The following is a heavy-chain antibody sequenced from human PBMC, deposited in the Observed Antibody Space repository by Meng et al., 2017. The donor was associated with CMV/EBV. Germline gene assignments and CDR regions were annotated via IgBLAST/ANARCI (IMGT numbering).Heavy chain of an antibody. CDR1: GYPFTTYG. V-gene: IGHV1-18*01. D-gene: IGHD2-15*01. Sequence: QVLLVQSGAEMQKPGAAVKVSCKASGYPFTTYGITWVRQAPGQSLEWMGWISAYHGNTNYAQNLQDRVSMTTDTSTSTVYMELSSLRSDDTAVYYCASDAGSGRLTVDYWGQGTLVTVSS. CDR2: ISAYHGNT. J-gene: IGHJ4*02. CDR3: ASDAGSGRLTVDY.